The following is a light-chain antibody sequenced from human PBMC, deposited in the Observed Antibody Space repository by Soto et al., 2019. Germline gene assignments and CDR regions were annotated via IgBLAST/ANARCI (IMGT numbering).Light chain of an antibody. J-gene: IGLJ1*01. Sequence: QSALAQPASVSGSPGQSITISCTGTSSDVGSHNYVSWYQQHPGKAPKLIIFEVNSRPSGVSNRFSGSKSGSAASLTISGLQAEGEADYYCSSYSSTSTPYVFGGGTKVTVL. CDR3: SSYSSTSTPYV. V-gene: IGLV2-14*01. CDR2: EVN. CDR1: SSDVGSHNY.